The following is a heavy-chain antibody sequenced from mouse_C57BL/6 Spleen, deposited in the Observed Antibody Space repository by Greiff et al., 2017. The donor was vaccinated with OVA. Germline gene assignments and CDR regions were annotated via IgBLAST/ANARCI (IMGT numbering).Heavy chain of an antibody. CDR1: GYSITSGYY. CDR2: ISYDGSN. J-gene: IGHJ2*01. Sequence: EVKLLESGPGLVKPSQSLSLTCSVTGYSITSGYYWNWIRQFPGNKLEWMGYISYDGSNNYNPSLKNRISITRDTSKNQFFLKLNSVTTEDTATYYCAKHYDYDHYFDYWGQGTTLTVSS. CDR3: AKHYDYDHYFDY. D-gene: IGHD2-4*01. V-gene: IGHV3-6*01.